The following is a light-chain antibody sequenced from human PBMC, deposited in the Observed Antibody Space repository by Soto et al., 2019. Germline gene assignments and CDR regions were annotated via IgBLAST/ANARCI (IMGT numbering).Light chain of an antibody. CDR2: GAS. J-gene: IGKJ1*01. V-gene: IGKV1-12*02. CDR3: QQANGDPWT. CDR1: HDVRSW. Sequence: DLQMTQSPSSVSASVGDRVTISCRASHDVRSWLAWYQQKPGKAPNLLIYGASTLHSGVPSRFSGSGSGTGFTLTISSLQPEDFATYYCQQANGDPWTFGQGTKVEIK.